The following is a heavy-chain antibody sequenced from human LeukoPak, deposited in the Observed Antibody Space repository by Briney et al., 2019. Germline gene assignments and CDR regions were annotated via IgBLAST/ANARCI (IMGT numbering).Heavy chain of an antibody. CDR3: AREKSTGYWFDP. V-gene: IGHV4-39*02. J-gene: IGHJ5*02. Sequence: PSETLSLTCSVTGGSITSNNYYWGWIRQSPGKGLEWIASISYSGTIYNDPSLKSRVTISVDTSKNQFSLRLNSVTAADTAVYYCAREKSTGYWFDPWGQGTLVTVSS. D-gene: IGHD3-22*01. CDR1: GGSITSNNYY. CDR2: ISYSGTI.